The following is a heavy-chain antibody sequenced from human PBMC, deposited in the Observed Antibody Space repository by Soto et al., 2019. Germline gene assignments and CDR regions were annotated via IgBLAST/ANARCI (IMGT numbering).Heavy chain of an antibody. J-gene: IGHJ5*02. V-gene: IGHV1-24*01. CDR2: FDPEDGET. D-gene: IGHD3-10*01. CDR1: GYTLTELS. CDR3: ATFSERGHGFRNWFDP. Sequence: ASVKVSCKVSGYTLTELSMHWVRQAPGKGLEWMGGFDPEDGETIYAQKFQGRATMTEDTSTDTAYMELSSLRSEDTAVYYCATFSERGHGFRNWFDPWGQGTLVTVSS.